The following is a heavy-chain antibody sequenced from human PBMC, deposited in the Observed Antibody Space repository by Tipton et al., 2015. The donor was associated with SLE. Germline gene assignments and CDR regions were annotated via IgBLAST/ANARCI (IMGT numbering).Heavy chain of an antibody. CDR3: ARSPILGSYWYFDL. J-gene: IGHJ2*01. Sequence: SLRLSCAASGFTFSSYEMNWVRQAPGKGLEWVSYISSSGSTIYYADSVKGRFTISRDNAKNSLYLQMNSLRAEDTAVYYCARSPILGSYWYFDLWGRGTLVTVSS. CDR1: GFTFSSYE. CDR2: ISSSGSTI. D-gene: IGHD2-15*01. V-gene: IGHV3-48*03.